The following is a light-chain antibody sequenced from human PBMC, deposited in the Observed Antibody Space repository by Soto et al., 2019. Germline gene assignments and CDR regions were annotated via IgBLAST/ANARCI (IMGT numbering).Light chain of an antibody. CDR1: SSDVGGYNY. V-gene: IGLV2-14*01. CDR2: DVS. J-gene: IGLJ1*01. Sequence: QSALTQPASVSGSPGQSITISCTGTSSDVGGYNYVSWYQQHPGKAPKLMIYDVSNRTSGVSNRFSGSKSGNTASLTISGFQAEDEADYYCSSYTSTSTNFAFGTGTKVTVL. CDR3: SSYTSTSTNFA.